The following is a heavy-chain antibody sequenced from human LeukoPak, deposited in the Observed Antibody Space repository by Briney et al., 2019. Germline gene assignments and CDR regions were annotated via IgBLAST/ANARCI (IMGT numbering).Heavy chain of an antibody. D-gene: IGHD3-3*01. CDR2: ISVSGGST. V-gene: IGHV3-23*01. Sequence: GGSLRLSCAASGFTFSSYAMSWVRQAPGKGLEWVSAISVSGGSTYYADSVKGRFTISRDNSKNTLYLQMNSLRAEDTAVYYCAKDLEDYDFCSGYSTPFDYWGQGTLVTVSS. CDR3: AKDLEDYDFCSGYSTPFDY. J-gene: IGHJ4*02. CDR1: GFTFSSYA.